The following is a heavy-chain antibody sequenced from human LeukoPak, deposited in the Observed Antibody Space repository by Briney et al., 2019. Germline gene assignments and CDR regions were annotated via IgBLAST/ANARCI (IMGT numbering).Heavy chain of an antibody. CDR1: GITLSNYG. D-gene: IGHD6-19*01. Sequence: PGGSLRLSCAVSGITLSNYGMNWVRQAPGKGLEWVAGISGSGGSTNYADSVKGRFTISRDSPKNTLYLQMNSLRAEDTAVYYCARGGIQVSGIDEFDYWGQGTLVTVSS. V-gene: IGHV3-23*01. J-gene: IGHJ4*02. CDR2: ISGSGGST. CDR3: ARGGIQVSGIDEFDY.